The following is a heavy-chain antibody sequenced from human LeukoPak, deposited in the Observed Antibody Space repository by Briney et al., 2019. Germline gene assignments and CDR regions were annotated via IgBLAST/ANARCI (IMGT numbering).Heavy chain of an antibody. Sequence: GGSLRLSCAASGFTFSSYAMSWVRQAPGKGLEWVSVISGSGATTYYADPVKGRFTISRDNSKNTLYLQMNSLRAEDTAVYCCAKGLIAAAGINWFDSWGQGTLVTVSS. V-gene: IGHV3-23*01. CDR2: ISGSGATT. CDR1: GFTFSSYA. D-gene: IGHD6-13*01. J-gene: IGHJ5*01. CDR3: AKGLIAAAGINWFDS.